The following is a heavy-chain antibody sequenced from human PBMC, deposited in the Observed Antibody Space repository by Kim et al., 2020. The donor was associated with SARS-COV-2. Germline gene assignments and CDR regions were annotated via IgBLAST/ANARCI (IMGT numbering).Heavy chain of an antibody. CDR1: GFTFSSYW. J-gene: IGHJ4*02. CDR3: ARDFRMVVPAAILPVTPIDY. D-gene: IGHD2-2*02. V-gene: IGHV3-7*01. Sequence: GGSLRLSCAASGFTFSSYWMSWVRQAPGKGLEWVANINQDGSEKYYVDSVKGRFIISRDNAKNSLYLQMNSLRAEDTAVYYCARDFRMVVPAAILPVTPIDYWGQGTLVTVSS. CDR2: INQDGSEK.